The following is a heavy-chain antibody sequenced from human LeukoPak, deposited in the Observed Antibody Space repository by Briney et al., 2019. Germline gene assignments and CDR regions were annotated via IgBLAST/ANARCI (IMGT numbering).Heavy chain of an antibody. V-gene: IGHV1-2*02. CDR2: TNPNSGDT. Sequence: GAPVKVSCKASGFTLIDYIHLVRQDPRPGLQWMGWTNPNSGDTEYAQKFQGRVTMTRDTSIRTVYMELSSLRSDDTAVYYCASDTYYGSGSYFPHYYGLDVWGQGTTVTVSS. D-gene: IGHD3-10*01. CDR3: ASDTYYGSGSYFPHYYGLDV. CDR1: GFTLIDY. J-gene: IGHJ6*02.